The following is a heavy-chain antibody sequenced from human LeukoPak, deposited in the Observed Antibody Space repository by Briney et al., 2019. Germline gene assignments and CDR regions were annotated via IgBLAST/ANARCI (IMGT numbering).Heavy chain of an antibody. D-gene: IGHD3-10*01. Sequence: SETLSLTCAVYGGSFSGYHWSWIRQPPGKGLEWIGEINHSGSTNYNPSLKSRVTISVDTSKNQFSLKLSSVTAADTAVYYCARGRGIRGSVFDIWVQGTMVTVSS. CDR3: ARGRGIRGSVFDI. CDR2: INHSGST. V-gene: IGHV4-34*01. J-gene: IGHJ3*02. CDR1: GGSFSGYH.